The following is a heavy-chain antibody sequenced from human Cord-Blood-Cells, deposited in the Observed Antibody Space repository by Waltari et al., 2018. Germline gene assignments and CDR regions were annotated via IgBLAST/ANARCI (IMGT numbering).Heavy chain of an antibody. CDR3: AKATRIREAFDI. D-gene: IGHD3-22*01. CDR1: GFTFSSYA. J-gene: IGHJ3*02. CDR2: ISGSGGST. Sequence: EVQLLESGGGLVQPGGSLRLSCAASGFTFSSYAMSWVRQAPGKGLEWVSAISGSGGSTYYTDSVKGRFTISRDNSKNTLYLQMNSLRAEDTAVYYCAKATRIREAFDIWGQGTMVTVSS. V-gene: IGHV3-23*01.